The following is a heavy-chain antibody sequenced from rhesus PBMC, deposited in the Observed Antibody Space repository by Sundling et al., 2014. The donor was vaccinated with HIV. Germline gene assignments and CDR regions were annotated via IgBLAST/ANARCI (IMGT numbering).Heavy chain of an antibody. CDR1: GGSISSYY. Sequence: QVQLQESGPGLVKPSETLSLTCTVSGGSISSYYWSWIRQPPGKGLGWIGRISGSGGSTDYNPSLKSRVTISTDTSKNQFSLKLTSMTAADTAVYFCARELPGSGGFDYWGQGILVTVSS. D-gene: IGHD6-31*01. V-gene: IGHV4-173*01. CDR2: ISGSGGST. J-gene: IGHJ4*01. CDR3: ARELPGSGGFDY.